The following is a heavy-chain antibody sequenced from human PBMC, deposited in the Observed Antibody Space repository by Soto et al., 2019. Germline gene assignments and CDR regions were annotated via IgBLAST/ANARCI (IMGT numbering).Heavy chain of an antibody. CDR2: IYYSGTA. V-gene: IGHV4-31*03. CDR3: ASVFPTDFHWFPKTWFDP. CDR1: GDCISSGRYY. Sequence: PSETLSLTCNVSGDCISSGRYYWSWIRQHPEKGLEWVGDIYYSGTAQYSRSFKSRITMSVDTSKSQFSLKMTSLPAADTAIYFCASVFPTDFHWFPKTWFDPGGQGTLVTVSS. D-gene: IGHD3-9*01. J-gene: IGHJ5*02.